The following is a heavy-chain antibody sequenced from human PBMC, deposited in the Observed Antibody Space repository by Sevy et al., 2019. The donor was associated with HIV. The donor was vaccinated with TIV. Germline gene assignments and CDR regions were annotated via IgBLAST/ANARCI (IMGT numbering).Heavy chain of an antibody. D-gene: IGHD2-2*01. J-gene: IGHJ5*02. V-gene: IGHV3-48*02. CDR1: GFTFSSYS. CDR2: ISSSSSTI. Sequence: GGSLRLSCAASGFTFSSYSMNWVRRAPGKGLEWVSFISSSSSTIYYADSVKGRFTISRDNAKNSLYLQMNSLRDEDTAVYYCATDGSTSQYSWWFDPWGQGTLVTVSS. CDR3: ATDGSTSQYSWWFDP.